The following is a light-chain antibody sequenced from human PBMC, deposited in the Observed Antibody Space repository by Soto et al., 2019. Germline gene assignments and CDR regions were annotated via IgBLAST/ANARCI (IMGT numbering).Light chain of an antibody. J-gene: IGKJ1*01. CDR2: DAS. Sequence: DIQMTQSPSTLSASVGDRVTISCRASQSISNWLAWYQQKPGKAPKLLIYDASSLESGVPSGFSGSGSGTEFTLTISSLQPEDFATYYCQKYNSFWTFGQGTKVDIK. V-gene: IGKV1-5*01. CDR3: QKYNSFWT. CDR1: QSISNW.